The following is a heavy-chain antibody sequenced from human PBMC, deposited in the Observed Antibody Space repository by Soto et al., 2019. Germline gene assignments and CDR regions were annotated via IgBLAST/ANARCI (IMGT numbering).Heavy chain of an antibody. J-gene: IGHJ4*02. CDR2: IKQDGSEK. V-gene: IGHV3-7*03. CDR1: GFTFSSYW. Sequence: PGGSLRLSCAASGFTFSSYWMSWVRQAPGKGLEWVANIKQDGSEKYYVDSVKGRFTISRDNAKNSLYLQMNSLRAEDTAVYYCARDILSMYYGFWSGYYVGCFDYWSQGTLVTVSS. CDR3: ARDILSMYYGFWSGYYVGCFDY. D-gene: IGHD3-3*01.